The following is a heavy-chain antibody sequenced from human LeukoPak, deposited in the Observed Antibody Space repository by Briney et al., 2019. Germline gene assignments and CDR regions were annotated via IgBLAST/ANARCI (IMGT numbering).Heavy chain of an antibody. CDR1: GYTFTSYE. CDR2: MNPNSGNT. CDR3: AQAVAGIWARHLDY. Sequence: ASVKVSCKASGYTFTSYEISWVRQATGQGLEWMGWMNPNSGNTAYAQKFQGRVTMTRNTSISTAYMELSSLRSEDTAVYYCAQAVAGIWARHLDYWGQGTLVTVSS. V-gene: IGHV1-8*01. J-gene: IGHJ4*02. D-gene: IGHD6-19*01.